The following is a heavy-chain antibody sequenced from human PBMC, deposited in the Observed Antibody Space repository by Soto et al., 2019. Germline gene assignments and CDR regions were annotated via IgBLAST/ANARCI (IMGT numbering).Heavy chain of an antibody. V-gene: IGHV4-30-4*01. D-gene: IGHD3-22*01. Sequence: SETLSLTCTVSGGSISSGDYYWSWIRQPPGKGLEWIGYIYYSGSTYYNPSLKSRVTISVDTSKNQFSLKLSPVTAADTAVYYCARDYYDSSGYRNGMDVWGQGTTVTVSS. CDR1: GGSISSGDYY. J-gene: IGHJ6*02. CDR2: IYYSGST. CDR3: ARDYYDSSGYRNGMDV.